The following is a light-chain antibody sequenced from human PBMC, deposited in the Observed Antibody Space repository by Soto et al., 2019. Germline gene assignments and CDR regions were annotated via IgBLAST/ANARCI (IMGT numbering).Light chain of an antibody. Sequence: EIVMTQSPDTLSVSPGERATLSCRASQSVSSNLAWYQQKPRQAPRLLIYGASTRATGFPARFSGSGSGTEFTLAFRSLQSEDFAVYYCHHYNSWPYTFGQGTKVEIK. J-gene: IGKJ2*01. V-gene: IGKV3-15*01. CDR2: GAS. CDR1: QSVSSN. CDR3: HHYNSWPYT.